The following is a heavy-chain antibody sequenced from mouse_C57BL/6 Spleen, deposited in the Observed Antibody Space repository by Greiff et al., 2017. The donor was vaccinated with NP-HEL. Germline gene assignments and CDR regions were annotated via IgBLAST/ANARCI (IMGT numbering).Heavy chain of an antibody. CDR2: ISYDGSN. Sequence: EVQLQQSGPGLVKPSQSLSLTCSVTGYSITSGYYWNWIRQFPGNKLEWMGYISYDGSNNYNPSLKNRISITRDTSKNQFFLKLNSVTTEDTATYYCARGEFIYYAMDYWGQGTSVTVSS. V-gene: IGHV3-6*01. J-gene: IGHJ4*01. D-gene: IGHD1-1*01. CDR1: GYSITSGYY. CDR3: ARGEFIYYAMDY.